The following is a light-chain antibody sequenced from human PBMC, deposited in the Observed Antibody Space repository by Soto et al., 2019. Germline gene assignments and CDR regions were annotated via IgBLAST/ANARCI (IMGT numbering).Light chain of an antibody. J-gene: IGKJ3*01. V-gene: IGKV1-33*01. Sequence: DIQITQSPSSLSASVGDRVTITCQASQDISNYLNWYQQKPGKAPKLLIYDASRLQSGVPSRFSGSGSGTEFTLTVSSLQPDDFATYYCQHRVFGPGTKVDIK. CDR3: QHRV. CDR2: DAS. CDR1: QDISNY.